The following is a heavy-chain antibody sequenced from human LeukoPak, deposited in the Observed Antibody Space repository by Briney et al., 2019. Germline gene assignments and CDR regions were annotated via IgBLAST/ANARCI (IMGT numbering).Heavy chain of an antibody. CDR1: AFTFRSYA. CDR2: ISGSGDST. Sequence: PGGSLRLSCAASAFTFRSYAMQWVRQAPGKGLEWVSGISGSGDSTFYADSVKGRFTISRDNSKNTLYLQMNSLRAEDTAVYYCAKYLSAKGPPYALEVWGQGTTVTVSS. CDR3: AKYLSAKGPPYALEV. J-gene: IGHJ6*02. V-gene: IGHV3-23*01.